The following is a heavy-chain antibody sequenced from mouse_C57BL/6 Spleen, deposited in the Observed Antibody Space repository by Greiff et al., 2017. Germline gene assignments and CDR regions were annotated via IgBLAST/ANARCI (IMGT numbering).Heavy chain of an antibody. V-gene: IGHV2-9-1*01. CDR1: GFSFTSYA. Sequence: QVQLKESGPGLVAPSQCLSITCTVSGFSFTSYAISWVRQPPGKGLEWLGVICTGGGTNSNSALKSRMSISKANSKSQVFLIMNSLQTDDTARYYCARYDYDAHYAMDYWGQGTSVTVSS. CDR2: ICTGGGT. D-gene: IGHD2-4*01. CDR3: ARYDYDAHYAMDY. J-gene: IGHJ4*01.